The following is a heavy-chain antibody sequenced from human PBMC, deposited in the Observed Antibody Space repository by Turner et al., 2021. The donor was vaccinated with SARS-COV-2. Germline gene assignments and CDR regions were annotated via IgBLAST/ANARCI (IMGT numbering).Heavy chain of an antibody. CDR1: GFTFSRYA. CDR2: ISSNGGST. V-gene: IGHV3-64D*06. CDR3: VKGSY. J-gene: IGHJ4*02. Sequence: VQLVESGGGLVQPGGSLRLSCSAAGFTFSRYAMHWVRQAPGKGLEYISAISSNGGSTYYEETVKGRFTIARDNSKNTLYLQMSRLRAEDTAVYYCVKGSYWGQGTLVTVSS.